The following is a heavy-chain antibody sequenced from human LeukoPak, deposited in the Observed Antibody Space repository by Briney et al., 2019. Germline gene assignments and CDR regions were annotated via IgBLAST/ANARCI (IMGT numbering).Heavy chain of an antibody. V-gene: IGHV3-23*01. J-gene: IGHJ4*02. Sequence: PSETLSLTCTVSGGSISSYYWSWIRQPPGKGLEWVSIISGSGGSTHYADSVKGRLAISRDNSRNTVYLQMNSLRAEDTAVYHCARGDAGIEAAGNVLNFLDYWGQGILVTVSS. CDR2: ISGSGGST. CDR3: ARGDAGIEAAGNVLNFLDY. CDR1: GGSISSYY. D-gene: IGHD6-13*01.